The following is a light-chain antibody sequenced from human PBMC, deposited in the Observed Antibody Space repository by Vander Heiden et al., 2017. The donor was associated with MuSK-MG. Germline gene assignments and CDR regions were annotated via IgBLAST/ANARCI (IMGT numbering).Light chain of an antibody. CDR3: QKYNSAPPP. CDR2: AAS. CDR1: QGISKY. J-gene: IGKJ4*01. V-gene: IGKV1-27*01. Sequence: DIQMTQSPSSLSASVGDRVTITCRASQGISKYLAWYQQKPGKVPKLLIYAASTLQSGVPSRFSGSGSGTDFTLTISSLQPEDVATYYCQKYNSAPPPFGGGTKVEIK.